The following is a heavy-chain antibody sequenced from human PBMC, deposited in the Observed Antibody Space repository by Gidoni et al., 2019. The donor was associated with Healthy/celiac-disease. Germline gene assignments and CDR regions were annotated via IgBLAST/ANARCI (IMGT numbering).Heavy chain of an antibody. CDR2: IYHSGST. CDR3: ARAQGYGDYAFDI. V-gene: IGHV4-38-2*01. CDR1: GYSISSGYY. J-gene: IGHJ3*02. Sequence: QVQLQESGPGLVKPSETLSLTFAVSGYSISSGYYWGWLRQPPGKGLEWIGSIYHSGSTYYNPSLKSRVTISVDTSKNQFSLKLSSVTAADTAVYYCARAQGYGDYAFDIWGQGTMVTVSS. D-gene: IGHD4-17*01.